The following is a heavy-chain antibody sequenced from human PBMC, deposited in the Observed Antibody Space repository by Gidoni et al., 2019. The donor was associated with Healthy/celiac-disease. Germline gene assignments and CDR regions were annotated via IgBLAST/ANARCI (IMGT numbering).Heavy chain of an antibody. D-gene: IGHD6-6*01. CDR3: ARGRQLGKPNRSVDP. V-gene: IGHV4-34*01. CDR1: GGSFSGYY. Sequence: QVQLQQWGAGLLKPSETLSLTCAVYGGSFSGYYWSWIRQPPGKGLEWIGEINHSGSTNYNPSLKSRVTISVDTSKNQFSLKLSSVTAADTAVYYCARGRQLGKPNRSVDPWGQGTLVTVSS. J-gene: IGHJ5*02. CDR2: INHSGST.